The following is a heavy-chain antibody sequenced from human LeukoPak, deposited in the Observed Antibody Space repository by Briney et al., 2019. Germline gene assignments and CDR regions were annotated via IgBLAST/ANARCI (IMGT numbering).Heavy chain of an antibody. Sequence: KPSETLSLTCTVSGDSISSYYWSWIRQPPGKGLEWIGYIYNSETTNYNPSLESRVTISEDTSKNQFSLMLTSVAAADTAVYYCARVVYSHYWPEGMDVWGQGTTVTVSS. CDR3: ARVVYSHYWPEGMDV. V-gene: IGHV4-59*01. CDR2: IYNSETT. D-gene: IGHD4-11*01. CDR1: GDSISSYY. J-gene: IGHJ6*02.